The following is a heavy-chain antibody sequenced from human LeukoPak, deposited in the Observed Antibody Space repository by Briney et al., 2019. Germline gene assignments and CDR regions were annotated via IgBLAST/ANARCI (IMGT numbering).Heavy chain of an antibody. CDR1: GGSIRGYY. CDR2: IHHTGTT. D-gene: IGHD3-16*01. J-gene: IGHJ3*02. V-gene: IGHV4-59*01. CDR3: ARDKEAGPGIPLDAAFDI. Sequence: SETLSLTCTVSGGSIRGYYWSWIRQPPGKGLEWIGYIHHTGTTNYNPSLQSRVTLSVATSKNQFSLKLTSVTAVDTAVYFCARDKEAGPGIPLDAAFDIWGQGTMVTVSS.